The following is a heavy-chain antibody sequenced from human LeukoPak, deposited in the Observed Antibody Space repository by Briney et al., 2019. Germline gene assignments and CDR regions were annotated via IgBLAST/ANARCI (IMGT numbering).Heavy chain of an antibody. CDR3: ARHEDYYDSSGYYSPFDY. CDR1: GGSISSSSYY. J-gene: IGHJ4*02. V-gene: IGHV4-39*01. D-gene: IGHD3-22*01. CDR2: IYYSGST. Sequence: SETLSLTCTVSGGSISSSSYYWGWIRQPPGKGLEWIGSIYYSGSTYYNPSLKSRVTISVDTSKNQFSLKLSSVTAADTAVYYCARHEDYYDSSGYYSPFDYWGQGTLVTVSS.